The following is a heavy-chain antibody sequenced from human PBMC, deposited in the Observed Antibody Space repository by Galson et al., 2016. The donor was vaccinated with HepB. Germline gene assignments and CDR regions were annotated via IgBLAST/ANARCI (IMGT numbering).Heavy chain of an antibody. CDR3: VRSNSDYRAFDI. V-gene: IGHV6-1*01. CDR2: TYHRLKWAT. D-gene: IGHD5-12*01. Sequence: CAISGDSVSSNSVAWHWIRQAPSRGLEWLGRTYHRLKWATDYAVSVNGRITIDADTSKNQFSLQLNSVSHEDTAVYFFVRSNSDYRAFDIWGQGTMVTVSS. J-gene: IGHJ3*02. CDR1: GDSVSSNSVA.